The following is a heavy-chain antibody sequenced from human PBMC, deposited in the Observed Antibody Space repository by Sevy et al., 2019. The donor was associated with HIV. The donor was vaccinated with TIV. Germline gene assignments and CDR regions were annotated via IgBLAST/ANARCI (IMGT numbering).Heavy chain of an antibody. CDR2: IKSDGSDK. J-gene: IGHJ4*01. V-gene: IGHV3-7*01. CDR3: ARYGGYIDH. Sequence: GRSLRLSCAASGFTFSIYYMTWARQAPGKGLQWVANIKSDGSDKYYVDSVKGRFTISRDNAKNSLYLQMNSLTAEDTSVYYCARYGGYIDHWGHGTLVTVSS. D-gene: IGHD2-15*01. CDR1: GFTFSIYY.